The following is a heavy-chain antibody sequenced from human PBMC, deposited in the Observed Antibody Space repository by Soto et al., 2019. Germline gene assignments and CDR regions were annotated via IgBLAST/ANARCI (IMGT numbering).Heavy chain of an antibody. Sequence: PSETRYLTCTVSGSSISSSRYYWGGIRQPPGKGLEWIGSIYYSGSTYYNPSLKSRVTISVDTSKNQFSLKLSSVTAEDTAVYYCARGVNDIVVVVAATRDWFDPWGQGTLVTVSS. D-gene: IGHD2-15*01. CDR1: GSSISSSRYY. V-gene: IGHV4-39*01. J-gene: IGHJ5*02. CDR2: IYYSGST. CDR3: ARGVNDIVVVVAATRDWFDP.